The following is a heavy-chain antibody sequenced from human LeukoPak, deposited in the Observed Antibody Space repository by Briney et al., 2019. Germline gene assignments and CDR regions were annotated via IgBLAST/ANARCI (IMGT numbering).Heavy chain of an antibody. CDR3: ARAPYYYDSSGYPYPDY. V-gene: IGHV4-4*02. CDR1: GGPISRSNW. J-gene: IGHJ4*02. CDR2: IYHSGST. D-gene: IGHD3-22*01. Sequence: NPSDTLSLTCAVSGGPISRSNWWGWVGQRPGTGLEGIGEIYHSGSTNYNPSLKSRVTISVDKSKNQFSLKLSSVTAADTAVYYCARAPYYYDSSGYPYPDYWGQGTLVTVSS.